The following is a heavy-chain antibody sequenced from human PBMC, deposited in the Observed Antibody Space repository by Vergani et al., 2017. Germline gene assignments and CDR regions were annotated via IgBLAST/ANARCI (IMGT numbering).Heavy chain of an antibody. V-gene: IGHV3-43*01. J-gene: IGHJ5*02. CDR2: ISWDGGST. Sequence: EVQLVESGGVVVQPGGSLRLSCAASGFTFDDYTMHWVRQAPGKGLEWVSLISWDGGSTYYADSVKGRFTISRDNSKNSLYLQMNSLRTEDTALYYCARGNYYGSGTYVDPWGQGTLVTVSS. CDR3: ARGNYYGSGTYVDP. CDR1: GFTFDDYT. D-gene: IGHD3-10*01.